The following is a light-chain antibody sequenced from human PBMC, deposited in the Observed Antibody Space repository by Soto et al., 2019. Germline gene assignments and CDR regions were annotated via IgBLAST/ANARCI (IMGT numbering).Light chain of an antibody. J-gene: IGKJ2*01. Sequence: DIQMTQSPSSLSASVGDRVTITCWAMQSISSYLNWYQQNPGKAPKLLIYAASSLHSEVPSRFSGSGAGTDFALTISSLQPEDFATYYCQQSYSTPYTFGQGTKLEIK. CDR1: QSISSY. V-gene: IGKV1-39*01. CDR3: QQSYSTPYT. CDR2: AAS.